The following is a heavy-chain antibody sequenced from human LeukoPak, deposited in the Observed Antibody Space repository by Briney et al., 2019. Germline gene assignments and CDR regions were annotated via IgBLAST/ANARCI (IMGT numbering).Heavy chain of an antibody. CDR3: ARTRYYYNSRSYGAPYYIDY. CDR2: ICYGGRP. CDR1: GGSISSITYY. J-gene: IGHJ4*02. Sequence: SETLSLTCTVSGGSISSITYYWGRIRQPPGKGLVWNWSICYGGRPYYNPSLKSRLTILLDKSKNQFSMKLNAVAAADTAVYYCARTRYYYNSRSYGAPYYIDYWGQGTLVTVSS. D-gene: IGHD3-10*01. V-gene: IGHV4-39*07.